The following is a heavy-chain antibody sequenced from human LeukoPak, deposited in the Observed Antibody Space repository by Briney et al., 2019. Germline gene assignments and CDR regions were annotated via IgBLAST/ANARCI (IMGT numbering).Heavy chain of an antibody. CDR2: ISYGGDNK. CDR3: ARGGAHGMDV. J-gene: IGHJ6*02. CDR1: GFTFNSYA. V-gene: IGHV3-30*07. Sequence: PGGSLRLSCAASGFTFNSYAMHWVRQAPGKGLEWVAVISYGGDNKYYADSVKGRFTISRDNSKNTLYLQMNSLRAEDTALYYCARGGAHGMDVWGQGTTVTVS. D-gene: IGHD1-26*01.